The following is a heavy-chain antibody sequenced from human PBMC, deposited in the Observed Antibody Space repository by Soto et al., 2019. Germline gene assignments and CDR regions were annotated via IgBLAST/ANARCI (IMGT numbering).Heavy chain of an antibody. J-gene: IGHJ5*02. Sequence: LRLSCAASGFIFENFGMSWVRQAPGKGLEWISSISGSGFKRYYADSVKGRFTISRDNSKSTVYLELNNLSAEDTAVYHCAKNQGVELVPLATVDWFDPWGQGSVVTVSS. CDR1: GFIFENFG. V-gene: IGHV3-23*01. D-gene: IGHD1-26*01. CDR3: AKNQGVELVPLATVDWFDP. CDR2: ISGSGFKR.